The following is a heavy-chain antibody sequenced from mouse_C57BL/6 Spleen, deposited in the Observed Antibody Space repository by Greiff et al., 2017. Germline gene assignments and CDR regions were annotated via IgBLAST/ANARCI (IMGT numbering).Heavy chain of an antibody. J-gene: IGHJ1*03. CDR3: ARHHFLGYFDV. Sequence: EVKVVESGGGLVKPGGSLKLSCAASGFTFSSYTMSWVRQTPEKRLEWVATISGGGGNTYYPDSVKGRFTISRDNAKHTLYLQMSSLRSEDTALYYCARHHFLGYFDVWGTGTTVTVSS. V-gene: IGHV5-9*01. CDR2: ISGGGGNT. CDR1: GFTFSSYT.